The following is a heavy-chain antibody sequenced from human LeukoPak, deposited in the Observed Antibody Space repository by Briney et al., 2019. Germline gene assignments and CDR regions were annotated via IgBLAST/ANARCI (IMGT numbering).Heavy chain of an antibody. CDR2: IYTSGTT. CDR1: GASVSSGRHY. D-gene: IGHD3-22*01. CDR3: ARLSGYYDSSPEV. J-gene: IGHJ4*02. Sequence: SETLSLTCTVSGASVSSGRHYWTWIRQPGGKGLEWIGRIYTSGTTKYDPSLESRVAISMDTSKNQFSLKLTSVTAADTAVYYCARLSGYYDSSPEVWGQGTLVAVSS. V-gene: IGHV4-61*02.